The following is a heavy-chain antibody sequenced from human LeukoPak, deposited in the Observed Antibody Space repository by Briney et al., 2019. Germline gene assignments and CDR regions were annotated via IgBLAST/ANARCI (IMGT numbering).Heavy chain of an antibody. CDR1: GGTFSSYA. D-gene: IGHD6-19*01. CDR3: ARAGSGWYSSGAYFDY. J-gene: IGHJ4*02. CDR2: IIPIFGTA. V-gene: IGHV1-69*01. Sequence: ASVKVSCKASGGTFSSYAISWVRQAPGQGLEGMGGIIPIFGTANYAQKFQGRVTITADESTSTAYMELSSLRSEDTAVYYCARAGSGWYSSGAYFDYWGQGTLVTVSS.